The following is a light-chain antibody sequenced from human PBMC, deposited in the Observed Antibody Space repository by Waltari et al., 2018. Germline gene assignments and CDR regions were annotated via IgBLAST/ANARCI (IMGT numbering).Light chain of an antibody. J-gene: IGLJ3*02. CDR2: SIN. CDR1: SSNIGSNT. Sequence: QSVLTQPPSASGTPGQRVTISCSGSSSNIGSNTVNWYQQLPGTAPKLLIYSINQRPSGVPNLFSGSKPDTAASLAISGLQSEDEAEYYCTTWDDSLNGRVFGGGTKLTVL. V-gene: IGLV1-44*01. CDR3: TTWDDSLNGRV.